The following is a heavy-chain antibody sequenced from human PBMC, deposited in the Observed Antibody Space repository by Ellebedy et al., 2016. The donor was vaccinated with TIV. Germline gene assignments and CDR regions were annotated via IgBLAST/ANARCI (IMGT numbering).Heavy chain of an antibody. CDR3: AGGTHYNYGWDV. CDR2: IHYTGST. CDR1: DGSVSNRGYY. Sequence: SETLSLTXSVSDGSVSNRGYYWAWLRQPPGKGLEWIGHIHYTGSTDYNPSLKSRLTISVDTSKNHFSLIVTSVTAADTATYFCAGGTHYNYGWDVWGPGTTVIVS. J-gene: IGHJ6*02. V-gene: IGHV4-61*03.